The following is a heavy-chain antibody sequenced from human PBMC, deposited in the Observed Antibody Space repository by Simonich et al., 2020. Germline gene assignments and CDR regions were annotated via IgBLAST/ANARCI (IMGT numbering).Heavy chain of an antibody. D-gene: IGHD3-10*01. CDR2: SNHKRGGN. Sequence: QVQLVQSGAEVKKPGASVKVSCKASGYTFHGYYMHWVRQAPGHGLEWMGCSNHKRGGNKYAQNVQGKVTMTRDTSNSTAYMELSRLRSDDTAVYYCARWPSIPASYGSGSYFDYWGQGTLVTVSS. J-gene: IGHJ4*02. V-gene: IGHV1-2*02. CDR3: ARWPSIPASYGSGSYFDY. CDR1: GYTFHGYY.